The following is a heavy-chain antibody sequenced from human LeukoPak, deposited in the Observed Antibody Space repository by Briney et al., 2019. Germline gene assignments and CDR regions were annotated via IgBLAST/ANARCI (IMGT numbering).Heavy chain of an antibody. CDR3: ATRNYDDLLSLYYYGMDV. Sequence: PGGSLRLSCAASGFTFSDYYMSWIRQAPGKGLEWVSYISSSGSTIYYADSVKGRFTISRDNAKNSLYLQMNSLRAEDTAVYYCATRNYDDLLSLYYYGMDVWGQGTTVTVSS. CDR2: ISSSGSTI. V-gene: IGHV3-11*01. J-gene: IGHJ6*02. CDR1: GFTFSDYY. D-gene: IGHD2/OR15-2a*01.